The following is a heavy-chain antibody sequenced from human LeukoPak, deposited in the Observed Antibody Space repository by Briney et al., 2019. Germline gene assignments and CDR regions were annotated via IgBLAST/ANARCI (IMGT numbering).Heavy chain of an antibody. Sequence: ASVKVSCKDSGYSFTGYYMHWVRQAPGQGLEWMGWINPKSGDTKYAQKFQGRITMTRDTSISTSYMELSRLRSDDTAVYYCARERCTTAGCDKSFDSWGQGTLITVSS. D-gene: IGHD2-2*02. CDR3: ARERCTTAGCDKSFDS. V-gene: IGHV1-2*02. CDR2: INPKSGDT. J-gene: IGHJ4*02. CDR1: GYSFTGYY.